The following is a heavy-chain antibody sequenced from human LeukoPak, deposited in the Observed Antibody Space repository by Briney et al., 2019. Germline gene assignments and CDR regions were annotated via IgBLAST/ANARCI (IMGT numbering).Heavy chain of an antibody. D-gene: IGHD4-17*01. Sequence: PGVSLRLSCAASGFSFISYGMHWVRQAPGKGLEWVGVISDDGRRKDYADSVKGRFTISRDNSKDTLYLQMNSLRAEDTAVYYCAKRPSDYGDYVSYFDYWGQGTLVTVSS. CDR1: GFSFISYG. V-gene: IGHV3-30*18. CDR3: AKRPSDYGDYVSYFDY. J-gene: IGHJ4*02. CDR2: ISDDGRRK.